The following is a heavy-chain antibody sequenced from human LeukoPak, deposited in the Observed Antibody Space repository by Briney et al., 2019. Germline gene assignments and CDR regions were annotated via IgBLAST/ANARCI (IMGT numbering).Heavy chain of an antibody. D-gene: IGHD4-17*01. CDR1: GFTFSSYG. V-gene: IGHV3-33*01. J-gene: IGHJ4*02. CDR3: TRGNFDYGDYG. CDR2: IWYDGSNK. Sequence: PGGSLRLSCAASGFTFSSYGMHWVRQAPGKGLEWVAFIWYDGSNKYYADSVKGRFTISRDNSKNTLYLQMNSLRAEDTAVYYCTRGNFDYGDYGWGQGTLVTVSS.